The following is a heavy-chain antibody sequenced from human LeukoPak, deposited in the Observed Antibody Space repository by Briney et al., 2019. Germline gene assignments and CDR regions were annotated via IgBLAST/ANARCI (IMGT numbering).Heavy chain of an antibody. V-gene: IGHV3-23*01. CDR1: GFPFSSYS. CDR3: AKDVGDGYHLDY. J-gene: IGHJ4*02. CDR2: ISGDSTRT. Sequence: PGGSLRLSCEASGFPFSSYSMSWVRQAPGKGLEWVSSISGDSTRTYYAHSVKGRFTISRDNSKNTLYLQMNSLRAEDTAIYYCAKDVGDGYHLDYWGQGTLVTVSS. D-gene: IGHD5-24*01.